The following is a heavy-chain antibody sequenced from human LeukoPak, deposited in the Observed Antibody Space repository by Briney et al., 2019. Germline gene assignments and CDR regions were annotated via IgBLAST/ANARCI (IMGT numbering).Heavy chain of an antibody. CDR1: GGSISSYY. D-gene: IGHD6-13*01. V-gene: IGHV4-59*08. Sequence: ETLSLTCTVSGGSISSYYWSWIRQPPGKGLEWIGYIYYSGSTNYNPSLKSRVTISVDTSKNQFSLKLSSVTAAYTAVYYCASARYSSSWYLVYWGQGTLVTVSS. CDR3: ASARYSSSWYLVY. J-gene: IGHJ4*02. CDR2: IYYSGST.